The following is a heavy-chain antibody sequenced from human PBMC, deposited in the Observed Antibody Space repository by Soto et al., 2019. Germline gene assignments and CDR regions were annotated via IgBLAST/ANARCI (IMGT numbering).Heavy chain of an antibody. J-gene: IGHJ6*03. CDR3: ARVAAGSYIYTDV. CDR2: ITTSSTYK. CDR1: GFTFGTYN. Sequence: PGGSLRLSCAASGFTFGTYNMEWVRQAPGKGLEWIAFITTSSTYKYYADSVKGRFTISRDNAENSLFLQMSSLRAEDTAVYHCARVAAGSYIYTDVWRNALTVTV. V-gene: IGHV3-21*01. D-gene: IGHD1-26*01.